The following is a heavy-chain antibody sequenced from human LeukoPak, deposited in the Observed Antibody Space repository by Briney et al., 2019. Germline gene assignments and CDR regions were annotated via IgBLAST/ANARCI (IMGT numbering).Heavy chain of an antibody. CDR2: INHSGST. V-gene: IGHV4-34*01. J-gene: IGHJ4*02. CDR1: GGSFSGYY. D-gene: IGHD2-2*01. Sequence: SETLSLTCAVYGGSFSGYYWSWIRQPPGKGLEWIGEINHSGSTNYNPSLKSRVTISVDTSKNQFSLKLSSVTAADTAVYYRARGLSRPRYCSSTSCYVYFDYWGQGTLVTVSS. CDR3: ARGLSRPRYCSSTSCYVYFDY.